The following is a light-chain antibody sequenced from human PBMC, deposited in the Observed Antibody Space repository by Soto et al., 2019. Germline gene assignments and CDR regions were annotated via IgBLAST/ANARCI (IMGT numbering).Light chain of an antibody. V-gene: IGKV3-20*01. CDR3: HQYGYSPYT. CDR2: GAS. J-gene: IGKJ2*01. CDR1: RSVSSRF. Sequence: EIMLTQSPGTLSLSPGERVTLSCWASRSVSSRFLAWYQQKPGQAPRVLIYGASRRATGIPTRFSASGSGSAFTLTISRLEPEDFAVYYCHQYGYSPYTFGQGTKLEIK.